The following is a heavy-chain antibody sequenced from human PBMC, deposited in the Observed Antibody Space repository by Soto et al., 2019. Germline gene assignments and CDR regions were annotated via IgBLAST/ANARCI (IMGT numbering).Heavy chain of an antibody. CDR2: ISLDGSRA. V-gene: IGHV3-74*01. Sequence: EVQLVESGGGLVQPGGSLRVSCAAPGFTFGSYWMHWVRQAPGKGLVWVSHISLDGSRATYADSVKGRFTISRDNAKSTLYLLMNSLRAEDTAVYYCAIVPPGYSFGYRYYGMDVWGQGTTVTVSS. CDR3: AIVPPGYSFGYRYYGMDV. CDR1: GFTFGSYW. J-gene: IGHJ6*02. D-gene: IGHD3-9*01.